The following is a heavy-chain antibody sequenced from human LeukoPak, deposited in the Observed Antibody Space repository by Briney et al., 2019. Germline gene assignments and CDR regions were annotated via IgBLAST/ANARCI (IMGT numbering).Heavy chain of an antibody. D-gene: IGHD6-13*01. V-gene: IGHV3-7*01. CDR2: IKQDGSEK. J-gene: IGHJ4*02. Sequence: PGGSLRLSCAASGFTFSSYWMSWVRQAPGKGLEWVANIKQDGSEKYYVDSVKGRFTISRDNAKNSLYLQMNSPRAEDTAVYYCARVRSGYSSSWYVDYWGQGTLVTVSS. CDR1: GFTFSSYW. CDR3: ARVRSGYSSSWYVDY.